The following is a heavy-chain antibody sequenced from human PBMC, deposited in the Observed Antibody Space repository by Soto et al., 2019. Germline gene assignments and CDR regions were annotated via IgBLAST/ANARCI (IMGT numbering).Heavy chain of an antibody. CDR2: INPSGGST. CDR1: GYTFTSYY. D-gene: IGHD6-19*01. J-gene: IGHJ5*01. V-gene: IGHV1-46*01. CDR3: ARVGAVAGPSDS. Sequence: ASVKVSCKASGYTFTSYYMHWVRQAPGQGLEWMGIINPSGGSTSYAQKFQGRVTITADESTSTAYMELSSLRSEDTAVYYCARVGAVAGPSDSWGQGTLVTVSA.